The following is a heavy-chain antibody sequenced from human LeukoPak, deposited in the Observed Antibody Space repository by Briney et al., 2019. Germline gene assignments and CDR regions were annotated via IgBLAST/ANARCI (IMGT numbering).Heavy chain of an antibody. CDR1: GGSVRSGGYY. D-gene: IGHD5-24*01. CDR2: LDYSGST. CDR3: ATPRDGYYNDAFDM. V-gene: IGHV4-31*03. Sequence: SQTLSLTCTVSGGSVRSGGYYWNWIRKHPGKGLEWIGYLDYSGSTNYNPSLKSRISISTDTSKNQISLKLTSLTAADTAEYYCATPRDGYYNDAFDMWGQGTLVIVSS. J-gene: IGHJ3*02.